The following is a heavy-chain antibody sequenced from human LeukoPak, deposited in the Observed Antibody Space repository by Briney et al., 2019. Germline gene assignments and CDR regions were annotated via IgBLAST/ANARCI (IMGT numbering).Heavy chain of an antibody. Sequence: SETLSLTCTVSGGSINSFYWSWIRQPAGKGLEWIGRIYTTGNTNYNPSLKSRVTMSVDTSKNQFSLKLTSVTAADTAVYYCASGGSGLYYSRIEPNDYWGQGTLVTVSS. CDR3: ASGGSGLYYSRIEPNDY. J-gene: IGHJ4*02. V-gene: IGHV4-4*07. CDR1: GGSINSFY. CDR2: IYTTGNT. D-gene: IGHD3-10*01.